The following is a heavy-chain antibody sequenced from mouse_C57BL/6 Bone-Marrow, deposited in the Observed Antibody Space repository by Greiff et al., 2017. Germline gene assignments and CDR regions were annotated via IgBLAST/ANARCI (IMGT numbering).Heavy chain of an antibody. CDR1: GFNIKDDY. CDR3: TTIRY. CDR2: IDPENGDA. J-gene: IGHJ3*01. Sequence: EVQLQQSGAELVRPGASVKLSCTTSGFNIKDDYIHWVKQRPEQGLEWIGWIDPENGDAEYASKFQGKATITADTSSNTANLQLSSLTSEDTAVYYCTTIRYWGQGTLVTVSA. V-gene: IGHV14-4*01.